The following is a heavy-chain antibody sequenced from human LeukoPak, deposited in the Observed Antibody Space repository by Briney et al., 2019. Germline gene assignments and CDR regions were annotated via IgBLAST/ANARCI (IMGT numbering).Heavy chain of an antibody. Sequence: GGSLRLSCAASGFTFSSYAMSWVRQAPGKGLEWVSAISGGGGSTYYADSVKGRFTISRDNSKNTLYLQMNSLRAEDTAVYHCAKDQLGYYYDSRGPDYWGQGTLVTVSS. CDR2: ISGGGGST. D-gene: IGHD3-22*01. CDR1: GFTFSSYA. J-gene: IGHJ4*02. CDR3: AKDQLGYYYDSRGPDY. V-gene: IGHV3-23*01.